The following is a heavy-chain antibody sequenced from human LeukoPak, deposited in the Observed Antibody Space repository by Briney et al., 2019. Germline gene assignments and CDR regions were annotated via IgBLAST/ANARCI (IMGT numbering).Heavy chain of an antibody. J-gene: IGHJ4*02. V-gene: IGHV3-74*01. CDR3: ARGWNYFEY. CDR2: LNNDGSST. Sequence: GGSLRLSWAASGFTFSSYWMGWVRQAPGEGLVWVSRLNNDGSSTTYADSVKGRFTISRDNAKNTLYLQMNSLRVEDTAVYYCARGWNYFEYWGQGTLVTVSS. CDR1: GFTFSSYW. D-gene: IGHD5-24*01.